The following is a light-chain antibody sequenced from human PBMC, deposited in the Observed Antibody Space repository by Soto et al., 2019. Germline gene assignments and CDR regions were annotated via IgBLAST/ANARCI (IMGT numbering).Light chain of an antibody. J-gene: IGLJ3*02. CDR1: SSDVGGYNT. V-gene: IGLV2-14*01. Sequence: QSVLTQPASVSGSPGQSITISCTGTSSDVGGYNTVSWYQQHPGKAPRLMIYDDANRPSGVSDRFSGSKSGNTASLTISGLQADDEADYYCCSYTSSSTLVFGGGTQLTVL. CDR2: DDA. CDR3: CSYTSSSTLV.